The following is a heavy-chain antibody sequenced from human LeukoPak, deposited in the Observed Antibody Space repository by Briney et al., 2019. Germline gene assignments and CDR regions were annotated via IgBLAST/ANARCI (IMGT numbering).Heavy chain of an antibody. J-gene: IGHJ5*02. CDR3: TKVNLRGIKYTWFDP. Sequence: GASVKVSCKTSGGTFNSHIFGWVRQAPGQGLEWMGRITPIIDSAKYAQTFQGRLTVSADKSTTTVYMELSSLRIEDTAVYYCTKVNLRGIKYTWFDPWGQGTQVIVSS. D-gene: IGHD1-26*01. V-gene: IGHV1-69*08. CDR1: GGTFNSHI. CDR2: ITPIIDSA.